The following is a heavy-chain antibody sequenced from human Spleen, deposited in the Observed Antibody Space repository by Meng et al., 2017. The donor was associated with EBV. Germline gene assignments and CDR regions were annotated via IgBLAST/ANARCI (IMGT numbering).Heavy chain of an antibody. CDR3: ASESGRGFTPDY. Sequence: GQLVPVGAEVKEPGSWGKVSCKACGGTFSTYAINWVRQAPGQGLEGMGRIVPVFGTADYAQRFQGRVTITADESTSTHYMDLSNLRSDDTAMYYGASESGRGFTPDYWGQGTLVTVSS. CDR1: GGTFSTYA. CDR2: IVPVFGTA. V-gene: IGHV1-69*01. D-gene: IGHD3-10*01. J-gene: IGHJ4*02.